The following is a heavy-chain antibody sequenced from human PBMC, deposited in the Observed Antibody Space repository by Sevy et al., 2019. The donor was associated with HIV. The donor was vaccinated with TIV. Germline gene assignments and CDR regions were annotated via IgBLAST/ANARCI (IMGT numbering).Heavy chain of an antibody. Sequence: GGSLRLSCAASGFTFSDYYMSWIRRAPGKGLEWVSYISSSGSTIYYADSVKGRFTISRDNAKNSLYLQMNSLRAEDTAVYYCARGDSSGYYSEGGDAFDIWGQGTMVTVSS. J-gene: IGHJ3*02. CDR1: GFTFSDYY. CDR3: ARGDSSGYYSEGGDAFDI. CDR2: ISSSGSTI. V-gene: IGHV3-11*01. D-gene: IGHD3-22*01.